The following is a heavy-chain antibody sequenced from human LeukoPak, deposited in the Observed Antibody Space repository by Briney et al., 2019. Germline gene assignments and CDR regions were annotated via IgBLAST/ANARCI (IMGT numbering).Heavy chain of an antibody. CDR2: INPNSGGT. J-gene: IGHJ4*02. Sequence: ASVKVSCKASGYTFTGYYMHWVRQAPGQGLEWMGWINPNSGGTNYAQKFQGRVTMTRDTSISTAYMELSRLRSDDTAVYYCARNGNRGPRIAAAGASDYWGQGTLVTVSS. CDR3: ARNGNRGPRIAAAGASDY. V-gene: IGHV1-2*02. CDR1: GYTFTGYY. D-gene: IGHD6-13*01.